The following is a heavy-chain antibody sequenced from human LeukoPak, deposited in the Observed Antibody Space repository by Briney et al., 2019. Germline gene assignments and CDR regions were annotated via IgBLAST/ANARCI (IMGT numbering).Heavy chain of an antibody. CDR1: GFTFSSYG. CDR3: ARARTRYSGSYGGAFDI. CDR2: IRYDGSNK. Sequence: GGSLRLSCAASGFTFSSYGMHWVRQAPGKGLEWVTFIRYDGSNKYYADSVKGRFTISRDNSKNTLYLQMNSLRPEDTAVYYCARARTRYSGSYGGAFDIWGQGTMVTVSS. J-gene: IGHJ3*02. V-gene: IGHV3-30*02. D-gene: IGHD1-26*01.